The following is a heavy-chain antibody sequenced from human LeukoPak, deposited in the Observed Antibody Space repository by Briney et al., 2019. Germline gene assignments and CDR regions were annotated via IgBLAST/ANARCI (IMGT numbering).Heavy chain of an antibody. V-gene: IGHV5-51*01. CDR3: ARDPRVAWNDWGWFDA. J-gene: IGHJ5*02. CDR2: IYPGDSDT. CDR1: GYSFTSYW. D-gene: IGHD1-1*01. Sequence: GESLKISCKGSGYSFTSYWIGWVRQMPGKGLEWMGIIYPGDSDTRYSPSFQGQVTISADKSISTAYLQWSSLKASDTAMYYCARDPRVAWNDWGWFDAWGQGTLVTVSS.